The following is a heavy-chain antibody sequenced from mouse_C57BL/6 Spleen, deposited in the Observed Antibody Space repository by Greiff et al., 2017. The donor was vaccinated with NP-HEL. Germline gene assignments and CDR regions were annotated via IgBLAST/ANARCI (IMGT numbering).Heavy chain of an antibody. CDR2: IDPEDGDT. D-gene: IGHD1-1*01. Sequence: VQLQQSGAELVRPGASVKLSCTASGFNIKDYYMHWVKQRPEQGLEWIGRIDPEDGDTEYAPKFQGKATMTADTSSNTAYLQLSSLTSEDTAVYYCTTDYYGSRWFVYWGQGTLVTVSA. V-gene: IGHV14-1*01. J-gene: IGHJ3*01. CDR3: TTDYYGSRWFVY. CDR1: GFNIKDYY.